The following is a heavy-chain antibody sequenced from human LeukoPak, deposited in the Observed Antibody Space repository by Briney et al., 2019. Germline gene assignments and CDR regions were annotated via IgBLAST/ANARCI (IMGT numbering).Heavy chain of an antibody. Sequence: ASVKVSCKASGYTFTSYYMHWVRQAPGQGLEWMGWINPNSGGTNYAQKFQGRVTMTRDTSISTAYMELSRLRSDDTAVYYCARSAVTDSTGYYYYYYMDVWGKGTTVTISS. J-gene: IGHJ6*03. CDR2: INPNSGGT. D-gene: IGHD4-17*01. CDR3: ARSAVTDSTGYYYYYYMDV. V-gene: IGHV1-2*02. CDR1: GYTFTSYY.